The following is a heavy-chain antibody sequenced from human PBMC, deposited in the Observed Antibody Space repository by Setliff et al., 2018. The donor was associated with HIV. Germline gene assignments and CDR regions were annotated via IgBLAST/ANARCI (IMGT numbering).Heavy chain of an antibody. CDR1: GGSISSGGYY. J-gene: IGHJ4*02. CDR3: ASFSGYDYYFDY. Sequence: PWETLSLTCTVSGGSISSGGYYWSWIRQHPGKGLEWIGYIYTSGSTNYNPSLKSRVTLSVDTSKNQSSLNLSSVTAADTAVYYCASFSGYDYYFDYWGQGTLVTVSS. V-gene: IGHV4-61*08. CDR2: IYTSGST. D-gene: IGHD5-12*01.